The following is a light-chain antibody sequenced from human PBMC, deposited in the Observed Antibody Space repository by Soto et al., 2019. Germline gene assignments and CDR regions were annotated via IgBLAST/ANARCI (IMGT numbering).Light chain of an antibody. CDR2: DAS. Sequence: EIVLTQSPATLSLSPGERAALSCRASQSVSSYLAWYQQKPGQAPRLLIYDASKRATGIPARFSGSGSGTDYTLATGSLQPEDFAVYFLQQRSNGPYPFGGGTKVE. V-gene: IGKV3-11*01. CDR1: QSVSSY. J-gene: IGKJ4*02. CDR3: QQRSNGPYP.